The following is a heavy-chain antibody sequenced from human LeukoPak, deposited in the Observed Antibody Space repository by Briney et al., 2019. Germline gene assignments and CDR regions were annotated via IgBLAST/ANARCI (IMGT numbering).Heavy chain of an antibody. J-gene: IGHJ4*02. CDR1: GFTFSSYE. V-gene: IGHV3-48*03. Sequence: GGSLRLSCAASGFTFSSYEMNWVRQAPGKGLEWVSYIVNGGSTIYYADSVKGRFTISRDNAKDSLYLQMNSLRAEDTAVYYCAREGKGGYYFDHWGQGTLVTVSS. D-gene: IGHD2-15*01. CDR3: AREGKGGYYFDH. CDR2: IVNGGSTI.